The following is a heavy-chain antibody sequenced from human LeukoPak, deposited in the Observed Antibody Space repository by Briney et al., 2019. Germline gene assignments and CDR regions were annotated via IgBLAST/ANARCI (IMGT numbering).Heavy chain of an antibody. D-gene: IGHD2-15*01. CDR1: GYTFTGYY. CDR3: ARLSYVVGATGTQYGWLDP. CDR2: INPNSGGT. V-gene: IGHV1-2*02. J-gene: IGHJ5*02. Sequence: ASVKVSCKASGYTFTGYYMHWVRQAPGQGLEWMGWINPNSGGTNYAQKFQGRVTMTRDTSISTAYMELSRLRSDDTAVYYCARLSYVVGATGTQYGWLDPWGRGTLVTVSS.